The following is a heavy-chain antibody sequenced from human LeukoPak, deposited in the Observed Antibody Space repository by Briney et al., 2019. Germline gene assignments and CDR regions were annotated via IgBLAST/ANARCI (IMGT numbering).Heavy chain of an antibody. V-gene: IGHV4-38-2*01. Sequence: SETLSLTCAVSGYSISSGYYWGWIRQPPGKGLEWIGSIYHSGSTYYNPSLKSRVTISVDTSKNQFSLKLSSVTAADTAVYYCARGLFFDYWGQGTLVIISS. CDR1: GYSISSGYY. CDR3: ARGLFFDY. CDR2: IYHSGST. J-gene: IGHJ4*02.